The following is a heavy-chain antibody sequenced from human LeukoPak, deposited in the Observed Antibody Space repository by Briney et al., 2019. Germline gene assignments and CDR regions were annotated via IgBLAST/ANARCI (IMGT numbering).Heavy chain of an antibody. J-gene: IGHJ6*03. D-gene: IGHD3-16*01. Sequence: GGSLRLSCAASGFTFSSYSMNWVRQAPAKGLAWVSSISSSSSYIYYADSVKGRFTISRDNAKNSLYLQMNSLRAEDTAVYYCARYLVTSYYYYYYMDVWGKGTTVTVSS. V-gene: IGHV3-21*01. CDR3: ARYLVTSYYYYYYMDV. CDR1: GFTFSSYS. CDR2: ISSSSSYI.